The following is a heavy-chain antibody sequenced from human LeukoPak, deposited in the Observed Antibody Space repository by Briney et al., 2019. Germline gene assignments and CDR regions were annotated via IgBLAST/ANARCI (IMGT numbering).Heavy chain of an antibody. D-gene: IGHD1-26*01. J-gene: IGHJ5*02. CDR2: IYYSGST. Sequence: SGTLSLTCTVSGGSISSYYWSWIRQPPGKGLEWIGYIYYSGSTNYNPSLKSRVTISVDTSKNQFSLKLSSVTAADTAVYYCARDKMGANWGEVWFDPWGQGTLVTVSS. CDR1: GGSISSYY. V-gene: IGHV4-59*01. CDR3: ARDKMGANWGEVWFDP.